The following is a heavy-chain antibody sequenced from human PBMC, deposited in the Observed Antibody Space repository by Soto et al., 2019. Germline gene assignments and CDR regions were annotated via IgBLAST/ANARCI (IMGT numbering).Heavy chain of an antibody. J-gene: IGHJ2*01. D-gene: IGHD3-9*01. V-gene: IGHV4-34*01. CDR1: GGSFSGYH. CDR3: ARESHDILTGPPWVWYFDL. Sequence: QVQLQEWGAGPLRPLETLSLTCGVSGGSFSGYHWAWIRQSPGKGLEWIGEINDRGSINYNPSLKSRVSISVDTSKHHYSLNLRSVTAADTAAYYCARESHDILTGPPWVWYFDLWGRGTPVTVSS. CDR2: INDRGSI.